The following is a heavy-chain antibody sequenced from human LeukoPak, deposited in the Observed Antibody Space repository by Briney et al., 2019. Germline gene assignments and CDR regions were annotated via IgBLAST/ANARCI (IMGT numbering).Heavy chain of an antibody. V-gene: IGHV3-11*01. CDR2: ISSSGSTI. Sequence: GGSLRLSCAASGFTFSDYYMTWIRQAPGKGLEWVSKISSSGSTIYYADSVKGRFTISRDDSKNTAYLQMDSLKTEDTAVYYCTGNYYGSGSYADFDYWGQGTLVTVSS. CDR1: GFTFSDYY. D-gene: IGHD3-10*01. CDR3: TGNYYGSGSYADFDY. J-gene: IGHJ4*02.